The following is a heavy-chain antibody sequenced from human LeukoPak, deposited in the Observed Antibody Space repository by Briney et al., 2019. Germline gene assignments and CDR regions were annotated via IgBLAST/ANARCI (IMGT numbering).Heavy chain of an antibody. D-gene: IGHD4-17*01. CDR3: AHMSTVTTGFDY. CDR1: GFSLSTSGVG. CDR2: IYWDDDK. V-gene: IGHV2-5*02. Sequence: SGPTLVKPTQTLTLTCTFSGFSLSTSGVGVGWIRQPPGKALEWLALIYWDDDKRYSPSLKSRLTITKDTSKNQVVLTMTNMDPVDTATYYCAHMSTVTTGFDYWGQEPWSPSPQ. J-gene: IGHJ4*01.